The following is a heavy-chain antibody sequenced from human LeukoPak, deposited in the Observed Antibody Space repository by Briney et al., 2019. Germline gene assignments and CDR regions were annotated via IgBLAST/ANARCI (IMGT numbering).Heavy chain of an antibody. J-gene: IGHJ4*02. V-gene: IGHV4-39*01. D-gene: IGHD3-3*01. CDR3: ARLGSVTIFGVVILYYFDY. CDR1: GGSISSTTNY. CDR2: IYYSGST. Sequence: SETLSLTCSVSGGSISSTTNYWGWIRQPPEKGLEWIGNIYYSGSTYYNPSLKSRITISVDTSKNQFSLNLNSVTAADTAVYYCARLGSVTIFGVVILYYFDYWGQGTLVTVSS.